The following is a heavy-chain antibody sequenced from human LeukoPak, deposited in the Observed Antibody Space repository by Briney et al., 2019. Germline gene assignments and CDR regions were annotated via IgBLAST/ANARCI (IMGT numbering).Heavy chain of an antibody. Sequence: GGSLRLSCAASGFTFSDYWMHWVRQAPGKGLEWVSGISWNSGTIYYAASVKGRFTISRDNAKNSLYLQMNSLRAEDMALYYCAKDMSAVPGYYFDDWGQGTLVTVSA. CDR3: AKDMSAVPGYYFDD. J-gene: IGHJ4*02. CDR2: ISWNSGTI. CDR1: GFTFSDYW. V-gene: IGHV3-9*03. D-gene: IGHD6-19*01.